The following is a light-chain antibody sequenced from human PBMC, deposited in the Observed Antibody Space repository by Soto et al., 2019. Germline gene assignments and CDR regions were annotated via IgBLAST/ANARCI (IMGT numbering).Light chain of an antibody. CDR1: QSISSW. J-gene: IGKJ3*01. Sequence: DIQMTQSPSTLSASVGDRVTITCRASQSISSWLAWYQQKPGKAPKLLIYDASSLERGVPSRFSGSGSGTEFTLTISSLQPDDFATYYCQQYNSQFTFGPGTKVDIK. CDR2: DAS. CDR3: QQYNSQFT. V-gene: IGKV1-5*01.